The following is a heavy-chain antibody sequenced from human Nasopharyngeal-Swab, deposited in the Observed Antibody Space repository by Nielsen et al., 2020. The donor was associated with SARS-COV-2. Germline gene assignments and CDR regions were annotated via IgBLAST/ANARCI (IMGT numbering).Heavy chain of an antibody. J-gene: IGHJ4*02. CDR1: GFSFSSYG. V-gene: IGHV3-30*03. CDR3: ARNRYCDSTTCRKEFDY. Sequence: GGSLRLSCAASGFSFSSYGLHWVRRAPGKGLEWVAVISYDGNTKYYADSVKGRFTISRDNSKNTLYLLINSLRAEDTAMFYCARNRYCDSTTCRKEFDYWGQGTLVTVSS. D-gene: IGHD2-2*01. CDR2: ISYDGNTK.